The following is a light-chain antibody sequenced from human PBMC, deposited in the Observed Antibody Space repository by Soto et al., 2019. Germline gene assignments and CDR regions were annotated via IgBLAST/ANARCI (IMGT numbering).Light chain of an antibody. J-gene: IGKJ5*01. CDR3: QQRSNWPIT. CDR2: DAS. CDR1: QSVSRY. V-gene: IGKV3-11*01. Sequence: EIVLTQSPATLSLSPGERATLSCRASQSVSRYLAWYQQKPGQAPRLLIYDASNRATGIPARFSGSGSGTDLTLTISRLEPEDFAVYYCQQRSNWPITFGQGTRLEIK.